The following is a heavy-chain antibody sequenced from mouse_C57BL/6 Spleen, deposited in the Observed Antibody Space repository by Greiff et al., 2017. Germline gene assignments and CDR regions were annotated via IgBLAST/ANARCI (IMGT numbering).Heavy chain of an antibody. Sequence: VQLQQPGAELVKPGASVKLSCKASGYTFTSYWMQWVKQRPGQGLEWIGEIDPSDSYTNYNQKFKGKATLTVDTSSSTAYMQLSSLTSEDSAVYYCARGTDYWGQETSVTVSS. D-gene: IGHD2-14*01. CDR1: GYTFTSYW. V-gene: IGHV1-50*01. CDR2: IDPSDSYT. CDR3: ARGTDY. J-gene: IGHJ4*01.